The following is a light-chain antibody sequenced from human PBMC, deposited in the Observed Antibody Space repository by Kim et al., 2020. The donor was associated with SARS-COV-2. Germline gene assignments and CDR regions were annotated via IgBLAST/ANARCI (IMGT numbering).Light chain of an antibody. CDR1: QNVLYNSNNKND. Sequence: RATINCKSSQNVLYNSNNKNDLAWFQQKPGQPPNLRFYWASTRESGVPDRFSRSGSGTDFTLTISSRQAEDMAVYYCQQYYSPPYTFGQGTKLEIK. J-gene: IGKJ2*01. CDR3: QQYYSPPYT. V-gene: IGKV4-1*01. CDR2: WAS.